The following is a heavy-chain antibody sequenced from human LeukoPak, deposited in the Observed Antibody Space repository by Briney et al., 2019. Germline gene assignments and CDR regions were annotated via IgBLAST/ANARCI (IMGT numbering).Heavy chain of an antibody. D-gene: IGHD3-10*01. CDR2: IYYSRST. CDR1: GGSITTHY. CDR3: ARHDPSVSGDY. V-gene: IGHV4-59*08. Sequence: SETLSLTCSVSGGSITTHYWTWIRQSPGKGLEWIGYIYYSRSTNYNPSLKSRITISVDTSKNQFSLKLSSVTAADTAVYYCARHDPSVSGDYWGQGTLVTVSS. J-gene: IGHJ4*02.